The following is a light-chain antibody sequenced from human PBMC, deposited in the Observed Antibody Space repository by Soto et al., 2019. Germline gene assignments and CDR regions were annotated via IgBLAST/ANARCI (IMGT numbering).Light chain of an antibody. Sequence: QIVVTQEPSLSVSPGGTVTLTCALTSGSVSSNYYPSWYQQTPGQPPRTLMYSSNNRFFGVPDRFSGSILGNKAALTITGAQADDEADYYCVLYMGGGLWLFGGGTKVTVL. CDR2: SSN. J-gene: IGLJ3*02. CDR3: VLYMGGGLWL. CDR1: SGSVSSNYY. V-gene: IGLV8-61*01.